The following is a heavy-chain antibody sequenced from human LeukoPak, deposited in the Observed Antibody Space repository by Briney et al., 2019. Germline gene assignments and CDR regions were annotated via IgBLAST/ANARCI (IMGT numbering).Heavy chain of an antibody. J-gene: IGHJ4*02. Sequence: GGSLRLSCAASGFTLSSYAMHWVRQAPGKGLEWVAVISYDGSNKYYADSVKGRFTISRDNSKNTLYLQMNSLRAEDTAVYYCARVGAAAGLDYWGQGTLVTVSS. CDR1: GFTLSSYA. D-gene: IGHD6-13*01. V-gene: IGHV3-30*04. CDR3: ARVGAAAGLDY. CDR2: ISYDGSNK.